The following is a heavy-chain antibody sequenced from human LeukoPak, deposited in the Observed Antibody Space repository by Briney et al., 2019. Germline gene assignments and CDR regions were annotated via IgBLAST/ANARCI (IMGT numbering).Heavy chain of an antibody. D-gene: IGHD6-19*01. J-gene: IGHJ3*02. CDR1: GFTFSSYS. V-gene: IGHV3-21*01. Sequence: KPGGSLRLSCAASGFTFSSYSMNWVRQAPGKGLEWVSSISRSSSYIYYADSVKGRFTISRDNAKNSLYLQMNSLRAEDTAVYYCARDRTGYSSGYDAFDIWGQGTMVTVSS. CDR2: ISRSSSYI. CDR3: ARDRTGYSSGYDAFDI.